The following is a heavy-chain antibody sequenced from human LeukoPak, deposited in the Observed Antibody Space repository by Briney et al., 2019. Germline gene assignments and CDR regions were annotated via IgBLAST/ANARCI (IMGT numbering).Heavy chain of an antibody. CDR1: GFAFSATS. Sequence: PGGSLRLSCAASGFAFSATSMHWVRQAPGKGLVWVSRIFSDGSSTTSTGSVKGRFTISRDNAKNTLYLQMNSLRAEDTAVYYCASSDRLDYWGQGTLVTVSS. V-gene: IGHV3-74*01. CDR2: IFSDGSST. CDR3: ASSDRLDY. J-gene: IGHJ4*02. D-gene: IGHD1-14*01.